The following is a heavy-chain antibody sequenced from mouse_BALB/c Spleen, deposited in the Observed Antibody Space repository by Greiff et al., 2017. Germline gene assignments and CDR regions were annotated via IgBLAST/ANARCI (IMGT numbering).Heavy chain of an antibody. V-gene: IGHV3-2*02. D-gene: IGHD2-4*01. J-gene: IGHJ3*01. Sequence: LQESGPGLVKPSQSLSLTCTVTGYSITSDYAWNWIRQFPGNKLEWMGYISYSGSTSYNPSLKSRISITRDTSKNQFFLQLNSVTTEDTATYYCPIYYDYGGFAYWGQGTLVTVSA. CDR3: PIYYDYGGFAY. CDR1: GYSITSDYA. CDR2: ISYSGST.